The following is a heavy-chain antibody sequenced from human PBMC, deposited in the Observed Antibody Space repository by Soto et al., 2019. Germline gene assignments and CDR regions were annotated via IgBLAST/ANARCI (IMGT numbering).Heavy chain of an antibody. Sequence: QVQLVQSGDEVKKPGASVKVSCKASGYIFVNYGIAWVRQAPGQGLELMGWISPYTGNTHSASKVQGRITMTTDTSTSTAYMDLGSLTSDDTAVYYCVMVDNYVTPTPQDVWGQGTTVTVSS. D-gene: IGHD3-16*01. V-gene: IGHV1-18*01. CDR2: ISPYTGNT. J-gene: IGHJ6*02. CDR1: GYIFVNYG. CDR3: VMVDNYVTPTPQDV.